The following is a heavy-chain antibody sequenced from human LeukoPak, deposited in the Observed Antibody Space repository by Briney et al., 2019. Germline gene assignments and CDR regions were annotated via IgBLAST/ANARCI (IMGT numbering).Heavy chain of an antibody. D-gene: IGHD4/OR15-4a*01. Sequence: SGTLSLTRTVSGGSISSGGYYWSWIRQHPGKGLEWIGYIYYSGSTYYNPSLKSRVTISVDTSKNQFSLKLSSVTAADTAVYYCARVGTDYGASVNWFDPWGQGTLVTVSS. CDR3: ARVGTDYGASVNWFDP. J-gene: IGHJ5*02. CDR2: IYYSGST. CDR1: GGSISSGGYY. V-gene: IGHV4-31*03.